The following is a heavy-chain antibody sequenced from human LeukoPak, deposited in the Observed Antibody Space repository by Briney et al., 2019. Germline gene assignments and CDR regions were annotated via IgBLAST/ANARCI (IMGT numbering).Heavy chain of an antibody. D-gene: IGHD6-19*01. CDR1: GFTFSSYG. CDR3: AKWAVAAFDY. Sequence: PGGSLRLSCAASGFTFSSYGMHWVRQAPGKGLEWVAVISYDGSNKYYADSVKGRFTISRDNSKNTLYLQMNSLRAEDTAVYYCAKWAVAAFDYWGQGTLVTVSS. V-gene: IGHV3-30*18. J-gene: IGHJ4*02. CDR2: ISYDGSNK.